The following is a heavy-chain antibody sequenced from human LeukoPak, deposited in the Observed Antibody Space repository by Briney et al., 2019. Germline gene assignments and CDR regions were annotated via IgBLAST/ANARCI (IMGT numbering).Heavy chain of an antibody. D-gene: IGHD1-7*01. CDR3: ATAGNYRFDY. V-gene: IGHV3-74*01. CDR1: GFIFSSTW. J-gene: IGHJ4*02. Sequence: PGGSLRLSCAGSGFIFSSTWMHWVRQAPGEGLVWVSRINSDGSNINYADSAKGRFIISRDNAKNTLYLQMNSLRVEDTALYFCATAGNYRFDYWGQGTLVTVSS. CDR2: INSDGSNI.